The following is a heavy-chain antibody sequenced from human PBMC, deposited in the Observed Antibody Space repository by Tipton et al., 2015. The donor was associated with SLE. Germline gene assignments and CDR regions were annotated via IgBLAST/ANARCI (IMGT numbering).Heavy chain of an antibody. J-gene: IGHJ6*03. D-gene: IGHD6-19*01. CDR3: SEAYYYYMDV. Sequence: GSLRLSCAASGFTVSSNYMSWVRQAPGRGLEWVSLIYSGGSTYYADSVKGRFTISRDNSKNTLYLQMNSLRAEDTAVYYCSEAYYYYMDVWGKGTTVTVSS. CDR1: GFTVSSNY. V-gene: IGHV3-53*01. CDR2: IYSGGST.